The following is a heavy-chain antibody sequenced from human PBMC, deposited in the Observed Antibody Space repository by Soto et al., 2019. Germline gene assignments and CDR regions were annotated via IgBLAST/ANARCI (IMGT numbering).Heavy chain of an antibody. CDR2: IIPVFAKT. CDR1: GYTFTTFG. J-gene: IGHJ5*02. D-gene: IGHD2-21*01. CDR3: AREGGGEYDSASYKPWWFDP. Sequence: QVQLVQSGAEVKKPGSSVKVSCKASGYTFTTFGISWVRQAPGQGLEWLGGIIPVFAKTTYAQKFRGRITLTADEATSTPYMELSRLTADDTAIYYCAREGGGEYDSASYKPWWFDPWGHGTLVTVSS. V-gene: IGHV1-69*01.